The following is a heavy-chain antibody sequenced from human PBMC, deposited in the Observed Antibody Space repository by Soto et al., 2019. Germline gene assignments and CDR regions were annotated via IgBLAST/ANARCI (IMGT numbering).Heavy chain of an antibody. CDR1: GFTFKNNG. D-gene: IGHD3-3*01. Sequence: QVQLVESGGGVVQPGRSLRLSCAASGFTFKNNGMHWVRQAPGKGLEWVAIISYHGNNQFYADSVKGRFTISRDNFINTLYLEMNSLRPEDTAVYYCAKDLALGFWSGNYYFDHWGQGTLVTVSS. J-gene: IGHJ4*02. V-gene: IGHV3-30*18. CDR2: ISYHGNNQ. CDR3: AKDLALGFWSGNYYFDH.